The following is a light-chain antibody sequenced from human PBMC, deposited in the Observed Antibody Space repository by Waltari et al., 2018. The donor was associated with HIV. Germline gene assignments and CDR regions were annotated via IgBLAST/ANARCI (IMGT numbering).Light chain of an antibody. CDR3: QQYYDTPFT. Sequence: DIVMNQSPDSLAVSLGERANINGKSSQSNLSSSNNQNSLTWYQQKPGQPPTLRMYSSSTRESVVPDRVSGSGSGTEFTLTISNLQAEDVAVYYCQQYYDTPFTCGQGTKLEI. CDR1: QSNLSSSNNQNS. V-gene: IGKV4-1*01. CDR2: SSS. J-gene: IGKJ2*01.